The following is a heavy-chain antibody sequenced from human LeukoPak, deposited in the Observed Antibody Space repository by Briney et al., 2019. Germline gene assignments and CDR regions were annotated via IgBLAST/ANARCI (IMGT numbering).Heavy chain of an antibody. Sequence: SETLSLTCTVSGGSISSSSYCWGWIRQPPGKGLEWIGSIYYSGSTYYNPSLKSRVTISVDTSKNQFSLKLSSVTAADTAVYYCAREGYDSSGYVDYWGQGTLVTVSS. CDR1: GGSISSSSYC. CDR3: AREGYDSSGYVDY. D-gene: IGHD3-22*01. J-gene: IGHJ4*02. V-gene: IGHV4-39*07. CDR2: IYYSGST.